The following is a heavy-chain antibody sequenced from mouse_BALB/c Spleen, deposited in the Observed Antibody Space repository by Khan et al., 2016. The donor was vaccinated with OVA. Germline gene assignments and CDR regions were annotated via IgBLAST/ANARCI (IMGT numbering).Heavy chain of an antibody. V-gene: IGHV1-4*01. D-gene: IGHD2-14*01. CDR3: VREGSYHRSDGWFAY. CDR2: INPSNYYT. CDR1: GYTFTCYT. Sequence: VQLKESGAELARPGASVKMSCKASGYTFTCYTMHWVGQRPGQAPEWVGHINPSNYYTNYNQNFKDKATLIVDKSSRTADMQVSSLTSVDSAFYDCVREGSYHRSDGWFAYWGQGTLVTVSA. J-gene: IGHJ3*01.